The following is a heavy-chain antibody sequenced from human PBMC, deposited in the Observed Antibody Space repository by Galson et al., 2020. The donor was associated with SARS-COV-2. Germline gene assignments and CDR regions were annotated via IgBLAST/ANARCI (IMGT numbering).Heavy chain of an antibody. Sequence: SETLSLTCTVSGGSISSGDYYWSWIRQPPGKGLEWIGYIYYSGSTYYNPSLKSRVTISVDTSKNQFSLKLSSVTAADTAVYYCARELGSPGVYCSGGSCPGYWFDPWGQGTLVTVSS. CDR3: ARELGSPGVYCSGGSCPGYWFDP. CDR2: IYYSGST. J-gene: IGHJ5*02. V-gene: IGHV4-30-4*08. CDR1: GGSISSGDYY. D-gene: IGHD2-15*01.